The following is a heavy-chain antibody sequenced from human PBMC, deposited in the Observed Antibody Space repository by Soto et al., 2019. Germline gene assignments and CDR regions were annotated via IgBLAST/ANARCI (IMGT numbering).Heavy chain of an antibody. Sequence: QITLKESGPTLVKPTQTLTLTCTFSGFSLNTDGVGVGWIRQPPGKALEWLALIYWDDDKRYSPSLKTRLTITKDTSKNQEILIMTNMDPADTATYYCAHRLRDEFWSAAFDPWGQGTLVTVSS. CDR1: GFSLNTDGVG. CDR3: AHRLRDEFWSAAFDP. J-gene: IGHJ5*02. D-gene: IGHD3-3*01. V-gene: IGHV2-5*02. CDR2: IYWDDDK.